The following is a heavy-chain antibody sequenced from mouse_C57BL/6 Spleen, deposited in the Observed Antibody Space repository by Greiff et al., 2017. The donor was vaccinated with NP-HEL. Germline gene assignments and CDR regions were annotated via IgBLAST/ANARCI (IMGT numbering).Heavy chain of an antibody. D-gene: IGHD1-1*01. V-gene: IGHV1-67*01. Sequence: VQLQQSGPELVRPGVSVKISCKGSGYTFTDYAMHWVQQSHAKSLEWIGVISTYYGYASYNQKFKDKATMTVDKSSSTAYMELARLTSEDSAVYYRARSYGSSYCYWYFDVWGTGTTVTVSS. CDR1: GYTFTDYA. CDR3: ARSYGSSYCYWYFDV. CDR2: ISTYYGYA. J-gene: IGHJ1*03.